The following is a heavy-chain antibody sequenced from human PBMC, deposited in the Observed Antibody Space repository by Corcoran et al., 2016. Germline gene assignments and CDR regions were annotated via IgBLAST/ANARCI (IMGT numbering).Heavy chain of an antibody. CDR1: GYSFTSYW. CDR2: IYPGDSDT. V-gene: IGHV5-51*01. D-gene: IGHD2-15*01. J-gene: IGHJ5*02. CDR3: ARFHCSGGSCYSRGENWFDP. Sequence: EVQLVQSGAEVKKPGESLKISCKGSGYSFTSYWIGWVRQMPGKGLEWMGIIYPGDSDTRYSPSFQGQVTISADKSISTAYLQWSSLKASDTAMYYCARFHCSGGSCYSRGENWFDPWGQGTLVTVSS.